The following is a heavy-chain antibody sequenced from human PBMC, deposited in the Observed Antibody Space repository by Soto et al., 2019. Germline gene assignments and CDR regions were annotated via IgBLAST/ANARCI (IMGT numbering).Heavy chain of an antibody. V-gene: IGHV5-51*01. Sequence: PGESLKISCKGSGYSFTSYWIGWVRQMPGKGLEWMGIIYPGDSDTRYSPSFQGQVTISADKSISTAYLQWSSLKASDAAMYYCARSFTMVRGVITTLHGMDVWGQGTTLTVSS. D-gene: IGHD3-10*01. CDR3: ARSFTMVRGVITTLHGMDV. CDR2: IYPGDSDT. CDR1: GYSFTSYW. J-gene: IGHJ6*02.